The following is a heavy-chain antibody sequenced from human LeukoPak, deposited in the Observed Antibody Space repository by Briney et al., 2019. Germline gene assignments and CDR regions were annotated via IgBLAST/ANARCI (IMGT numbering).Heavy chain of an antibody. CDR3: AKDDGSSWWYTFDY. CDR2: ISYDGSNK. V-gene: IGHV3-30*18. D-gene: IGHD6-13*01. CDR1: GFTFSSYG. J-gene: IGHJ4*02. Sequence: GGSLRLSCAASGFTFSSYGMHWVRQAPGKGLEWVAVISYDGSNKYYADSVKGRFTISRDNSKNTLYLQMNSLRAEDTAVYYCAKDDGSSWWYTFDYWGQGTLVTVSS.